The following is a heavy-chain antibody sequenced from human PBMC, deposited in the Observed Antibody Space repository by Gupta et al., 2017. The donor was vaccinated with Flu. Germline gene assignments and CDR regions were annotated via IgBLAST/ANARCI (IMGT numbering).Heavy chain of an antibody. D-gene: IGHD6-13*01. CDR3: ARDFSNY. CDR2: IKADGSET. J-gene: IGHJ4*01. V-gene: IGHV3-7*01. Sequence: LEWVANIKADGSETYYVDSVKGRFTISRDNDKNSLYLQMNSLRAEDTALNYCARDFSNY.